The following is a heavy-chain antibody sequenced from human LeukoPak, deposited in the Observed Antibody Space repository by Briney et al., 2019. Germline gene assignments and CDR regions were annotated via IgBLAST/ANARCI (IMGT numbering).Heavy chain of an antibody. CDR3: ARPYYDILTGYYI. Sequence: ASVKVSCKVSGYTLIEISIYWVRQVPGQGLEWMGRINPNSGGTNYAQKFQGRVTMTRDTSISTAYMELSRLRSDDTAVYYCARPYYDILTGYYIWGQGTLVTVSS. D-gene: IGHD3-9*01. CDR1: GYTLIEIS. J-gene: IGHJ4*02. CDR2: INPNSGGT. V-gene: IGHV1-2*06.